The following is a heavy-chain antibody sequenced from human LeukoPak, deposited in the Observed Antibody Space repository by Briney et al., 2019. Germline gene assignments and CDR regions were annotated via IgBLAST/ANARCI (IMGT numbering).Heavy chain of an antibody. D-gene: IGHD7-27*01. V-gene: IGHV3-23*01. Sequence: GSLRLSCAASGFTFCRHAMNLVRQGPGKGLEWVSFISDSGGSTSYADSVKGRFTISRDNSKNTLYLQMNSLRAEETAVYYCAKRTLGPSYYFDYWGQGTLVTVSS. CDR3: AKRTLGPSYYFDY. CDR2: ISDSGGST. J-gene: IGHJ4*02. CDR1: GFTFCRHA.